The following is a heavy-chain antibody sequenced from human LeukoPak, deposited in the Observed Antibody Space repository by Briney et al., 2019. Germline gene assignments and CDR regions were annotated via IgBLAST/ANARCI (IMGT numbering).Heavy chain of an antibody. V-gene: IGHV1-2*02. CDR1: GYTFTGYY. Sequence: ASVKVSCKASGYTFTGYYMHWVRQAPGQGLEWMGWINPNSGGTNYAQKFQGRVTMTGDTSISTAYMELSRLRSDDTAVYYCARGGLAIFGVVARGSDYWGQGTLVTVSS. J-gene: IGHJ4*02. D-gene: IGHD3-3*01. CDR2: INPNSGGT. CDR3: ARGGLAIFGVVARGSDY.